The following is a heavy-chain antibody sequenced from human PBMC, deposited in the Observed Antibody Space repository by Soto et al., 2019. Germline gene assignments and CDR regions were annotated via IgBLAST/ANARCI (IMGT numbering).Heavy chain of an antibody. J-gene: IGHJ4*02. D-gene: IGHD2-8*02. CDR2: IYYSGST. CDR3: ARDTGGQGYFDY. CDR1: GAPLRGNT. V-gene: IGHV4-59*13. Sequence: QGRRRERAQGLVKLSRPLSFPGTVSGAPLRGNTWTWFRQPQGKGLEWIGYIYYSGSTNYNPSLKSRVTISVDTSKNQFSLKLSSVTAADTAVYYCARDTGGQGYFDYWGQGTLVTVSS.